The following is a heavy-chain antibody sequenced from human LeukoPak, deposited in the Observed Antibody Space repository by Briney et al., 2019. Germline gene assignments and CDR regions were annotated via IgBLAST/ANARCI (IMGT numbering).Heavy chain of an antibody. V-gene: IGHV1-69*05. D-gene: IGHD6-6*01. CDR3: ARGSSIAARHYMDV. J-gene: IGHJ6*03. CDR1: GGTFSSYA. CDR2: IIPIFGTA. Sequence: SVKVSCKASGGTFSSYAISWVRQAPGQGLEWMGGIIPIFGTANYAQKLQGRVTMTTDTSTSTAYMELRSLRSDDTAVYYCARGSSIAARHYMDVWGKGTSVTVSS.